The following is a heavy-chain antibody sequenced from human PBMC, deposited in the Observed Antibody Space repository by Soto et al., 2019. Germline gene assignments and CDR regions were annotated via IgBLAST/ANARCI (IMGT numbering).Heavy chain of an antibody. V-gene: IGHV4-59*01. CDR1: GGSMSSYY. CDR2: ISYSGSP. Sequence: SETLSLTCTVSGGSMSSYYWSWIRQPPGKGLEWIGYISYSGSPAYNPSLKSRVTMSVDTSKNQLSLNLTSATAADTAIYYCARVWRRGWYFDLWGRGTLVTVSS. J-gene: IGHJ2*01. CDR3: ARVWRRGWYFDL. D-gene: IGHD1-1*01.